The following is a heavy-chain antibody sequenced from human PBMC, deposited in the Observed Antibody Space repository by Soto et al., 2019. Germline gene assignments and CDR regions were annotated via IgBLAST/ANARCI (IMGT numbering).Heavy chain of an antibody. CDR2: IIRIFGTP. D-gene: IGHD3-10*01. Sequence: QVQLVQSGAEVKKPGSSVKVSCMASGGTFGSYTINGVRQAPGQGLEWMGGIIRIFGTPDYAQRFQGRVTITADESTSTAYMELSSLRSEDTAVYYCARQGSNEYYYYGMDVWGQGTTVTVSS. CDR1: GGTFGSYT. J-gene: IGHJ6*02. CDR3: ARQGSNEYYYYGMDV. V-gene: IGHV1-69*12.